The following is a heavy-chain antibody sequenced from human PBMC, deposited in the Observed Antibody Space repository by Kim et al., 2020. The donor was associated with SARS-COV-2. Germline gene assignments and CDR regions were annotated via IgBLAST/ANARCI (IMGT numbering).Heavy chain of an antibody. CDR2: ISSSSSYI. CDR1: GFTFSSYS. J-gene: IGHJ4*02. V-gene: IGHV3-21*01. CDR3: ARDPYYDYVWGTPRDY. D-gene: IGHD3-16*01. Sequence: GGSLRLSCAASGFTFSSYSMNWVRQAPGKGLEWVSSISSSSSYIYYADSVKGRFTISRDNAKNSLYLQMNSLRAEDTAVYYCARDPYYDYVWGTPRDYWGQGTLVTVSS.